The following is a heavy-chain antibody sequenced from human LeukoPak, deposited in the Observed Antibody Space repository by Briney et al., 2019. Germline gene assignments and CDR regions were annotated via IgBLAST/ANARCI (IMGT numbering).Heavy chain of an antibody. CDR3: ARDPGAYGDYFRPSGWDS. J-gene: IGHJ4*02. CDR2: FFPVAGVT. Sequence: GPPGKSSSKPSEGPLAIFAMGGFGKPPGKGLRWRGRFFPVAGVTNNAQKFQGRVTITADTSTSTAYMELSNLISEDTAVYYCARDPGAYGDYFRPSGWDSWGQGTLVTISS. CDR1: EGPLAIFA. V-gene: IGHV1-69*04. D-gene: IGHD4-17*01.